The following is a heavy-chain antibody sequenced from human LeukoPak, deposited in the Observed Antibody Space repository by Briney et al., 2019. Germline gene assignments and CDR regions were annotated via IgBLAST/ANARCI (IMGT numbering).Heavy chain of an antibody. V-gene: IGHV3-23*01. J-gene: IGHJ4*02. CDR1: GFTFSSYA. CDR2: ISGSGGST. CDR3: AKASKKVYGSGSYVDY. Sequence: GGSLRLSCAASGFTFSSYAMSWVRQAPGKGLEWVSGISGSGGSTDYADSVKGRFTISRDNSKNTLYLQMNSLRAEDTAVYYCAKASKKVYGSGSYVDYWGQGTLVTVSS. D-gene: IGHD3-10*01.